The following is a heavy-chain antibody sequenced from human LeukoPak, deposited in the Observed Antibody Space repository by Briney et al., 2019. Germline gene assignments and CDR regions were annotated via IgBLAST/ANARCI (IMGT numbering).Heavy chain of an antibody. D-gene: IGHD1-26*01. CDR1: GFTFSSYW. CDR2: ISGSGGST. Sequence: GGSLRLSCAASGFTFSSYWMSWVRQAPGKGLEWVSAISGSGGSTYYADSVKGRFTISRDDSKNTLYLQMNSLRAEDTAVYYCAKDRGVGATTAFDYWGQGTLVTVSS. J-gene: IGHJ4*02. CDR3: AKDRGVGATTAFDY. V-gene: IGHV3-23*01.